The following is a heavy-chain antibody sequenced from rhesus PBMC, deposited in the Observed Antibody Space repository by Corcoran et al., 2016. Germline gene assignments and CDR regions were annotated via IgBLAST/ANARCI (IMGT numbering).Heavy chain of an antibody. CDR1: GFTFSDYY. CDR3: TSGADGSWDAFDF. J-gene: IGHJ3*01. CDR2: IRSVSSYI. Sequence: EVQLVESGGGLVQPGGSLRLSCAASGFTFSDYYMSWVRQAPGKGLEWVSSIRSVSSYIYYADSVKGRFTISRDNAKNSLSLQMNSLKTEDTAVYYCTSGADGSWDAFDFWGQGLRVTVSS. V-gene: IGHV3S16*01. D-gene: IGHD6-25*01.